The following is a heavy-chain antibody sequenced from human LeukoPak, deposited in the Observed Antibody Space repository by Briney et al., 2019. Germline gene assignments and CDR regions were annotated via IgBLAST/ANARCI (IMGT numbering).Heavy chain of an antibody. D-gene: IGHD3-10*02. CDR1: GFTFSSYE. V-gene: IGHV3-48*03. CDR2: ISSSGSTI. Sequence: PGGSLRLSCAPSGFTFSSYERNWVRQAPRKGLEWGSYISSSGSTIYYADSVKGRFTISRDNAKNSLYLQMNSLRAEDTAVYYCAELGITMIGGVWGKGTTVTISS. CDR3: AELGITMIGGV. J-gene: IGHJ6*04.